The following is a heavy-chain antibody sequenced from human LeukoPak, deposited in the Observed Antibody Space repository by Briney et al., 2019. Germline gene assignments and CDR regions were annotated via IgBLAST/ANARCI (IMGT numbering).Heavy chain of an antibody. CDR3: ARVDYGDYQYFQH. CDR1: GFTVSSNY. Sequence: GGSLRLSCAASGFTVSSNYMTWVRQAPGKGLEWVSVIYSGGTTYYADSVKGRFTISRDYSKNTLYLQMDSLRAEDTAVYYCARVDYGDYQYFQHWGQGTLVTVSS. V-gene: IGHV3-53*01. D-gene: IGHD4-17*01. CDR2: IYSGGTT. J-gene: IGHJ1*01.